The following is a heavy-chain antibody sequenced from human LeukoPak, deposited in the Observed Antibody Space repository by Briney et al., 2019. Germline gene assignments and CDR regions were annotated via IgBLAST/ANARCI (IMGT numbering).Heavy chain of an antibody. CDR2: IYNNGRT. V-gene: IGHV4-4*07. CDR3: AREGASQDVRGFDY. Sequence: SETLSLTCTVSGGSIRSYYWGWIRQPAGKGLEWIGSIYNNGRTYYKSSLESRVTISVDTPKNQFSLKLTSVTAADTAVYYCAREGASQDVRGFDYWGQGTQVTVSS. CDR1: GGSIRSYY. J-gene: IGHJ4*02. D-gene: IGHD3-10*02.